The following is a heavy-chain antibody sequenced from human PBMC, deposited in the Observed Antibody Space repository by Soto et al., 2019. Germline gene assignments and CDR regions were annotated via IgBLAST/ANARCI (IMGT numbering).Heavy chain of an antibody. V-gene: IGHV4-34*01. CDR3: ARVDHRGYFAILTDY. J-gene: IGHJ4*02. D-gene: IGHD3-9*01. CDR1: GGSFSGYY. Sequence: SETLSLTCAVYGGSFSGYYWSWIRQPPGKGLEWIGEINHSGSTNYNPSLKSRVTISVDTSKNQFSLKLSSVTAADTAVYYCARVDHRGYFAILTDYWGQGTLVTVSS. CDR2: INHSGST.